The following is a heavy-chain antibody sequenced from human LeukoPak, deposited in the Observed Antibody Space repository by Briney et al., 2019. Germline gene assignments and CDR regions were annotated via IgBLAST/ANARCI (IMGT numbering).Heavy chain of an antibody. CDR2: IIPIFGTA. Sequence: GASVKVSCKASGGTFSSYAISWVRQAPGQGLEWMGGIIPIFGTANYAQKFQGRVTITADESTSTAYMELSSLRSEDTAVYYCARARGSSGWYSYYYYYYMDVWGKGTTVTISS. CDR3: ARARGSSGWYSYYYYYYMDV. V-gene: IGHV1-69*13. CDR1: GGTFSSYA. J-gene: IGHJ6*03. D-gene: IGHD6-19*01.